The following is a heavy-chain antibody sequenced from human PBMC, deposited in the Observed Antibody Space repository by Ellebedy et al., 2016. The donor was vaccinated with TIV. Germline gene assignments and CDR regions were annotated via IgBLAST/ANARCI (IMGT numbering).Heavy chain of an antibody. D-gene: IGHD6-19*01. J-gene: IGHJ4*02. V-gene: IGHV4-34*01. CDR1: GGSFSGYY. CDR3: ARPRGYSSGGFDY. Sequence: SETLSLTXAVYGGSFSGYYWSWIRQPPGKGLEWIGEINHSGSTNYNPSLKSRVTISVDTSKNQFSLKLSSVTAADTAVYYCARPRGYSSGGFDYWGQGTLVTVSS. CDR2: INHSGST.